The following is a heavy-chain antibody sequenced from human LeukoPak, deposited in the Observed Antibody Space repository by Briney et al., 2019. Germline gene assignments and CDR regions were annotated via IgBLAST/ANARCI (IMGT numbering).Heavy chain of an antibody. Sequence: GGSLRLSCAASGFTVSNNYMSWVRQAPGKGLEWVSVIYSIGTTYYADSVKGRFTTSRDNSKNTVYLQMNSLRGEDTAVYYCATGGFYGSGSLDYWGQGTLVTVSS. CDR3: ATGGFYGSGSLDY. CDR2: IYSIGTT. D-gene: IGHD3-10*01. J-gene: IGHJ4*02. CDR1: GFTVSNNY. V-gene: IGHV3-53*01.